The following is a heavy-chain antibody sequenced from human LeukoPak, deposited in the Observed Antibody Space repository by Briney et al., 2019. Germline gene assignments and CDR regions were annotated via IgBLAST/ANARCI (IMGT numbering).Heavy chain of an antibody. J-gene: IGHJ3*02. CDR3: AKPRQQQWGVFDI. D-gene: IGHD6-13*01. CDR1: GGSISSSSYY. CDR2: IYYSGST. Sequence: SETLSLTCTVSGGSISSSSYYWGWIRQPPGKGLEWNGSIYYSGSTYYNPSLKSRVTILVDTSKNQFSLKLSSGTAADTAVYYCAKPRQQQWGVFDIWGQGTMVTVSS. V-gene: IGHV4-39*07.